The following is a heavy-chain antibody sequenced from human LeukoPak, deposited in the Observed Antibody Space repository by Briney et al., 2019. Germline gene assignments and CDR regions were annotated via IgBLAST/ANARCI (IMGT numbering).Heavy chain of an antibody. V-gene: IGHV3-30-3*01. CDR1: GFTFSNYA. D-gene: IGHD2-2*01. CDR3: ASPYCSSTSCYVVEYYYGMDV. CDR2: ISYDGSNK. J-gene: IGHJ6*02. Sequence: GGSLRLSCAASGFTFSNYALNWVRQAPGKGLEWVAVISYDGSNKYYADSVKGRFTISRDNSKNTLYLQMNSLRAEDTAVYYCASPYCSSTSCYVVEYYYGMDVWGQGTTVTVSS.